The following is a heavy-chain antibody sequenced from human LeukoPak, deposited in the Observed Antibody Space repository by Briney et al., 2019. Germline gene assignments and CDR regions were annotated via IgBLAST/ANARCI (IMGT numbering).Heavy chain of an antibody. Sequence: SETLSLTCTVSGGSISSSSSYWSWIRQPPGKGLEWIGEINHSGSTNYNPSLKSRVTISVDTSKNQFSLKLSSVTAADTAVYYCARSGAIDLDYWGQGTLVTVSS. CDR3: ARSGAIDLDY. V-gene: IGHV4-39*07. CDR2: INHSGST. D-gene: IGHD3-10*01. J-gene: IGHJ4*02. CDR1: GGSISSSSSY.